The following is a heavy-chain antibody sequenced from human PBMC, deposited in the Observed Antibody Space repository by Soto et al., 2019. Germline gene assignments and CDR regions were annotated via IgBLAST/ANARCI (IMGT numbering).Heavy chain of an antibody. Sequence: PGGSLRLSCAASGFTFSSYAMSWVRQAPGKGLEWVSAISGSGGSTYHADSVKGRFTISRDNARNTVHLQMDSLRAEDTGVYYCARGLRNYYGVDVWGQGTTVTVSS. V-gene: IGHV3-23*01. D-gene: IGHD4-17*01. CDR1: GFTFSSYA. CDR3: ARGLRNYYGVDV. J-gene: IGHJ6*02. CDR2: ISGSGGST.